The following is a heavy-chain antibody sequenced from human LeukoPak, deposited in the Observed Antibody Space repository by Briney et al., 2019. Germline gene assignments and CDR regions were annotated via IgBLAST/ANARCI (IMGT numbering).Heavy chain of an antibody. D-gene: IGHD3-10*01. J-gene: IGHJ3*02. Sequence: SETLSLTCTVSDASITNYYWGWIRQPAGKGLEWIGRIYSSGSTDYNPSLRSRLTISVDTSKNQFSLKLTSVTAADTAMYYCARHGGLVRGAYDAFDIWGQGTMVTVSS. CDR2: IYSSGST. V-gene: IGHV4-4*07. CDR3: ARHGGLVRGAYDAFDI. CDR1: DASITNYY.